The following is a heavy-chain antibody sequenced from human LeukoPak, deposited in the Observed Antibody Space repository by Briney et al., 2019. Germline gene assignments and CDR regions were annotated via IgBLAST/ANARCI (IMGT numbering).Heavy chain of an antibody. CDR3: ARGPRDSTDGTFDY. V-gene: IGHV1-69*13. CDR1: GGTFSSYA. Sequence: SVTVSCKASGGTFSSYAISWVRQAPGQGLEWMGGIIPIFGTANYAQKFQGRVTITADESTSTAYMELSSLRSEDTAVYYCARGPRDSTDGTFDYWGQGTLVTVSS. D-gene: IGHD3-22*01. CDR2: IIPIFGTA. J-gene: IGHJ4*02.